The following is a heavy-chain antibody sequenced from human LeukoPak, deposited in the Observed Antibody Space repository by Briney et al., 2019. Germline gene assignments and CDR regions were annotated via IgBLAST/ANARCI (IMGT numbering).Heavy chain of an antibody. V-gene: IGHV1-2*02. J-gene: IGHJ4*02. D-gene: IGHD3-22*01. CDR1: GYTFTGYY. Sequence: GASVEVSCKASGYTFTGYYMHWVRQAPGQGLEWMGWINPNSGGTNYAQKFQGRVTMTRDTSIRTAYMELSRLTSDDTAVYYCATDDSSGFYLGAVNYWGQGTRVTVSS. CDR2: INPNSGGT. CDR3: ATDDSSGFYLGAVNY.